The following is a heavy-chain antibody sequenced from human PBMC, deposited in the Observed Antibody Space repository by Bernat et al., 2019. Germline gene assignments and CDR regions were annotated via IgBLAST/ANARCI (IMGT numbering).Heavy chain of an antibody. CDR2: INTDYGYT. V-gene: IGHV1-3*04. CDR1: GYTFTTYA. D-gene: IGHD2-2*01. CDR3: ARGVRKGDQLDY. J-gene: IGHJ4*02. Sequence: QVQLVQSGAEVKKPGASVKISCKASGYTFTTYAIHWVRQAPGQRLEWMGWINTDYGYTQYSQNFQGRVTITRDTSASTADVELRSLRSGDTAVYYCARGVRKGDQLDYWGQGTLVTVSS.